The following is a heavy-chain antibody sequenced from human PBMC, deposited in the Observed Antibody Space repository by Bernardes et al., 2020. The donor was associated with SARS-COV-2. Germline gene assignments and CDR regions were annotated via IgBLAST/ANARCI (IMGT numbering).Heavy chain of an antibody. V-gene: IGHV4-61*02. J-gene: IGHJ5*02. D-gene: IGHD4-4*01. CDR3: VRDLQPNWFDP. Sequence: SETLSLTCTVSGDSINSGLYYWSWIRQPAGKGLEWIGRIYRSGSTNYNPSLKSRLTISVDTSKNQFSLKLSSVTAADTAVYYCVRDLQPNWFDPWGQGTLVTVSS. CDR2: IYRSGST. CDR1: GDSINSGLYY.